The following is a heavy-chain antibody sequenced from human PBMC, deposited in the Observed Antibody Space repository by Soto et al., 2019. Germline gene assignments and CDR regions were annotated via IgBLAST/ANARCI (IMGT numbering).Heavy chain of an antibody. V-gene: IGHV4-59*01. CDR1: GGSISSYY. D-gene: IGHD3-10*01. Sequence: SETLSLTCTFPGGSISSYYWSLIRQPPGKGLEWFGYIYYSGSTNYNPSLKSRVTISVDTSKNQFSLKLSSVTAADAAVYYCARDTGGFYGSGSYIGYYYYMDVWGIGTTVTVS. CDR3: ARDTGGFYGSGSYIGYYYYMDV. CDR2: IYYSGST. J-gene: IGHJ6*03.